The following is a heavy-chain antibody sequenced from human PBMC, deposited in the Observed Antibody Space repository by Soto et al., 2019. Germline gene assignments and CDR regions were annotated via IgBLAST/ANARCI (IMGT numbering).Heavy chain of an antibody. CDR3: ARSERDMPSTSCYLAS. CDR2: INYSRDT. D-gene: IGHD2-2*01. V-gene: IGHV4-39*01. CDR1: GGSVSSTSYY. Sequence: QLQLQQSGPGLAKPSETLSLTCTVSGGSVSSTSYYWACIRQPPGLGLEWIGSINYSRDTYYNPSLKSRVDVSVDKSKTRLPLSPSSVSAAEPAVYCWARSERDMPSTSCYLASWGRGTLVTVSS. J-gene: IGHJ5*02.